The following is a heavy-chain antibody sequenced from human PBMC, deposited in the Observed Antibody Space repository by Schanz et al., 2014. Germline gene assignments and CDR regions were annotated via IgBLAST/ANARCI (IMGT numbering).Heavy chain of an antibody. CDR3: VSSGSYSSYAF. Sequence: QVRLVESGGGVVQPGRSLRLSCAASGFTLSSYGMHWVRQAPGKGLEWVAFINSDGTKRFYADSVKGRFTISRDNAKNSLYLQMNSLRAEDTAVYHCVSSGSYSSYAFWGQGTLVTVSS. J-gene: IGHJ4*02. CDR1: GFTLSSYG. CDR2: INSDGTKR. D-gene: IGHD3-10*01. V-gene: IGHV3-33*08.